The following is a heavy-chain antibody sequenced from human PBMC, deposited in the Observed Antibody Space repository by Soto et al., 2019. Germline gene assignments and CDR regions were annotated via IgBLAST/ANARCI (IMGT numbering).Heavy chain of an antibody. D-gene: IGHD6-6*01. Sequence: QVQLVQSGAEVKKPGSSVKVSCKASGGTFSSYAISWVRQAPGQGLEWMGGIIPIFGTANYAQKFQGRVTSPAVESTSTAYMELGRLRSEDTAVYYCARVRIAARPDNWFDPWGQGTLVTVSS. CDR2: IIPIFGTA. V-gene: IGHV1-69*12. J-gene: IGHJ5*02. CDR3: ARVRIAARPDNWFDP. CDR1: GGTFSSYA.